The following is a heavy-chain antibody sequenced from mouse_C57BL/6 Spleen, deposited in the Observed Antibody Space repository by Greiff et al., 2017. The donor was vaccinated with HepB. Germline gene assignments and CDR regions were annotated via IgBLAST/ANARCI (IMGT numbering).Heavy chain of an antibody. CDR3: ASTQTHYGSSPHFDY. CDR2: IDPNSGGT. D-gene: IGHD1-1*01. CDR1: GYTFTSYR. V-gene: IGHV1-72*01. J-gene: IGHJ2*01. Sequence: VQLQQSGAELVKPGASVKLSCKASGYTFTSYRMHWVKQRPGRGLEWIGRIDPNSGGTKYNEKFKSKATLTVDKPSSTAYMERSSLTSEDSAVFYCASTQTHYGSSPHFDYWGQGTTLTVSS.